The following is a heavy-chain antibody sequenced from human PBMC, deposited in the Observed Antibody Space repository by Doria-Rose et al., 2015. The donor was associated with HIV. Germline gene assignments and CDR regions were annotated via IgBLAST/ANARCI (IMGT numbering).Heavy chain of an antibody. CDR2: ISSDDER. D-gene: IGHD6-13*01. CDR3: ARIKSSRWYHKYYFDF. Sequence: QITLKESGPVLVKPTETLTLTCTVSGVSLSSPGMGVSWIRQPPGEPLEWLANISSDDERSYQTSLKSRLTISRGTSKSQEVLTMTDMDPVDTATYYCARIKSSRWYHKYYFDFWGQGTLVIVSA. V-gene: IGHV2-26*01. J-gene: IGHJ4*02. CDR1: GVSLSSPGMG.